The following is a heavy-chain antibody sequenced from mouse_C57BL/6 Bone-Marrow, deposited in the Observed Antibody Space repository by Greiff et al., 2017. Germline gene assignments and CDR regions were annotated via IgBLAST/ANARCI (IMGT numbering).Heavy chain of an antibody. J-gene: IGHJ2*01. CDR2: ISDGGSYT. CDR3: ARVPAYYSTYVYY. D-gene: IGHD2-5*01. CDR1: GFTFSSYA. V-gene: IGHV5-4*03. Sequence: EVKLVESGGGLVKPGGSLKLSCAASGFTFSSYAMSWVRQTPEKRLEWVATISDGGSYTYYPDNVKGRFTISRDNAKNNLYLQMSHLKSEDTAMYYCARVPAYYSTYVYYWGQGTTLTVSS.